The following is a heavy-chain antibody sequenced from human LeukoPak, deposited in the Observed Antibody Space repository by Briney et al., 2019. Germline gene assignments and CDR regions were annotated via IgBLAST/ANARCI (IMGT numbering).Heavy chain of an antibody. D-gene: IGHD2-2*01. V-gene: IGHV3-23*01. CDR3: AKDLRVIVVTYYMDV. Sequence: GGSLRLSCAASGFTFNSYAMTCVRQAPGKGLEWVSSISGNGGSTYYTDSVKGRFTISRDNSKNTLYLQMNSLRAEDTAAYYCAKDLRVIVVTYYMDVWGKGTTVTVSS. CDR2: ISGNGGST. J-gene: IGHJ6*03. CDR1: GFTFNSYA.